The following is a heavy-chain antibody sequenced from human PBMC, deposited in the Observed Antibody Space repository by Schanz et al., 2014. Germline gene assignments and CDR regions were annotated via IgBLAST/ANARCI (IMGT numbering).Heavy chain of an antibody. CDR1: GFAFSSNW. D-gene: IGHD7-27*01. J-gene: IGHJ4*02. CDR3: VRDYNWGFDN. CDR2: IKISGDV. Sequence: EVQLVESGGGLVQPGGSLRLSCAGSGFAFSSNWMNWVRQAPGKGLEWISYIKISGDVFYTDSVKGRFTISRDNAKSSLYLQMSSLRDEDTAIYYCVRDYNWGFDNWGQGTLVTVSS. V-gene: IGHV3-48*02.